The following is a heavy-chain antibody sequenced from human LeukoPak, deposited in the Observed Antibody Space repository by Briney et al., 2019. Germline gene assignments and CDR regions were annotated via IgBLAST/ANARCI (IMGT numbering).Heavy chain of an antibody. CDR3: AGGGTSLHY. CDR1: GFTFCSYA. D-gene: IGHD3-16*01. J-gene: IGHJ4*02. CDR2: IWYDGSNK. Sequence: GGPLRLSCAPSGFTFCSYAMHWLRHAPGKGPEWVELIWYDGSNKYYAYSVKGLLTISRYNSKNALYLQMNSLRAEDTAVYYCAGGGTSLHYWGQGTLVTVSS. V-gene: IGHV3-33*01.